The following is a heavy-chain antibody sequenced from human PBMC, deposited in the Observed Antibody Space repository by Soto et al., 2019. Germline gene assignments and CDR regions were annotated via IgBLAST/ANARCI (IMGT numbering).Heavy chain of an antibody. J-gene: IGHJ3*02. Sequence: ASVKVSCKASGYTFTSYGISWVRQAPGQGLEWMGWISAYNGNTNYAQKLQGRVTMTTDTSTDTAYMELSSLRSEDTAVYYCATDLPYAYYDFWSGLFDIWGQGTMVTVSS. CDR2: ISAYNGNT. V-gene: IGHV1-18*01. D-gene: IGHD3-3*01. CDR1: GYTFTSYG. CDR3: ATDLPYAYYDFWSGLFDI.